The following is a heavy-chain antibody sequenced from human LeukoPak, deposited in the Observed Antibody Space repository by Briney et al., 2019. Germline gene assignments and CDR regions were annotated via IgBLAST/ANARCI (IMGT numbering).Heavy chain of an antibody. D-gene: IGHD2-2*01. V-gene: IGHV3-7*01. CDR2: MSEDGNEI. J-gene: IGHJ4*02. CDR3: ARPRGCGSARCNNFDY. Sequence: GGSLRLSCAASGFTFSSDSMNWVRQAQGKGLEWVAKMSEDGNEIFYVDSVKGRFTISRDNTKKSLYLQLNSLRPEDSAVYYCARPRGCGSARCNNFDYWGQGTLVTVSS. CDR1: GFTFSSDS.